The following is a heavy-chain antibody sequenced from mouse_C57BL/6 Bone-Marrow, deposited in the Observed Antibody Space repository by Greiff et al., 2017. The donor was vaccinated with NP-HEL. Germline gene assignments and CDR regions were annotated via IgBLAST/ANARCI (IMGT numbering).Heavy chain of an antibody. D-gene: IGHD2-13*01. J-gene: IGHJ1*03. CDR1: GFTFSDYY. CDR3: ERDRDGDYGWYFDV. V-gene: IGHV5-16*01. Sequence: EVMLVESEGGLVQPGSSMKLSCTASGFTFSDYYMALVRQVPEKGLEWVANINYDGSSTYYLDSLKSRFIISRDNAKNILYLQMSSLKSEDTATYYCERDRDGDYGWYFDVWGTGTTVTVSS. CDR2: INYDGSST.